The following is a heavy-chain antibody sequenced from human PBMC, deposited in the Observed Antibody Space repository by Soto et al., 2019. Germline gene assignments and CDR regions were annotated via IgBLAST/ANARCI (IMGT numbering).Heavy chain of an antibody. J-gene: IGHJ6*02. CDR2: IKSKTDGGTT. CDR1: GFTFSNAW. V-gene: IGHV3-15*07. Sequence: GGSLRLSCAASGFTFSNAWMNWVRQAPGKGLEWVGRIKSKTDGGTTDYAAPVKGRFTISRDDSKNTLYLQMNSLKTEDTAVYYCTTDILRKPYYYGMDVWGQGTTVTVSS. D-gene: IGHD2-15*01. CDR3: TTDILRKPYYYGMDV.